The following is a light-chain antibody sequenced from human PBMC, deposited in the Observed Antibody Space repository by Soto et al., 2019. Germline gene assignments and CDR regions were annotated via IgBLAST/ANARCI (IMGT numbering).Light chain of an antibody. CDR1: QSVSSY. V-gene: IGKV3-11*01. CDR3: QQRTTWPLT. J-gene: IGKJ4*01. CDR2: DAS. Sequence: EIVLTQSPATLSLSPGERATVSCRASQSVSSYLAWYQQKPGQAPRLLIYDASSRATGIPARFTGSGSGTDVTLTITSLESEDFAVYYCQQRTTWPLTFGGGTKVEIK.